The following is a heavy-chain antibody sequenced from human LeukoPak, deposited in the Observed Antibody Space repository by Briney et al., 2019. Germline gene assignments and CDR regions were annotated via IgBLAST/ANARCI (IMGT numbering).Heavy chain of an antibody. J-gene: IGHJ4*02. Sequence: ASVKVSCKASGYTFIRSYMHWVRQAPGQGLEWMGLINPSGSNTIYAQKFQGRVSMTRDTSTSTVYMELSSLRSEDAAVYYCARTNGDSTSYYFDYWGQGTLVTVSS. CDR2: INPSGSNT. CDR1: GYTFIRSY. CDR3: ARTNGDSTSYYFDY. D-gene: IGHD4-17*01. V-gene: IGHV1-46*01.